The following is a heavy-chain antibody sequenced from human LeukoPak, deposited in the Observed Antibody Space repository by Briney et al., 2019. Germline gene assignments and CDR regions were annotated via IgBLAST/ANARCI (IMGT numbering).Heavy chain of an antibody. D-gene: IGHD2/OR15-2a*01. V-gene: IGHV3-7*01. Sequence: GRSLRLSCAASGFTLSSYWMSWVRQAPGKGLEWVANIKQDGSEKYYVDSVKGRFTISRDNAKNSLYLQMNSLRAEDTAVYYCARDENMRNFDYWGQGTLVTVSS. CDR3: ARDENMRNFDY. CDR2: IKQDGSEK. CDR1: GFTLSSYW. J-gene: IGHJ4*02.